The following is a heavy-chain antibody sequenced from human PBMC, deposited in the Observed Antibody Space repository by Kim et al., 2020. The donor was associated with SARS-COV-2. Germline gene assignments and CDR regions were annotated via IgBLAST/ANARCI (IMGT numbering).Heavy chain of an antibody. CDR3: AREGGSSERIYYYYGMDV. J-gene: IGHJ6*02. D-gene: IGHD3-16*01. V-gene: IGHV4-30-2*04. Sequence: LGSRVTISVDTSKNQFSLKLGSVTAADTAIYYCAREGGSSERIYYYYGMDVWGQGTTVTVSS.